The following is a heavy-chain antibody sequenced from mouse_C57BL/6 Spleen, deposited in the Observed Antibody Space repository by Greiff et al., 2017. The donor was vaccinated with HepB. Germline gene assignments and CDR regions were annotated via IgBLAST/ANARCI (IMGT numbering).Heavy chain of an antibody. V-gene: IGHV1-50*01. CDR2: IDPSDSYT. J-gene: IGHJ2*01. D-gene: IGHD2-3*01. Sequence: QVQLQQPGAELVKPGASVKLSCKASGYTFTSYWMQWVKQRPGQGLEWIGEIDPSDSYTNYNQKFKGKATLTVDTSSSTAYMQLSSLTSEDSAVYYCARMGYYVHFDYWGQGTTLTVSS. CDR1: GYTFTSYW. CDR3: ARMGYYVHFDY.